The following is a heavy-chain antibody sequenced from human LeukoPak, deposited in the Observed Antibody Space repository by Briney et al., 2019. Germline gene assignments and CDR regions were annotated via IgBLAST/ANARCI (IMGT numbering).Heavy chain of an antibody. Sequence: GASVKVSCKASGGTFSSYAISWVRQAPGQGLEWIGGIIPIFGTANYAQKFQGRVTITADESTSTAYMELSSLRSEDTAVYYCARGAGTRDYFDYWGQGTLVTVSS. CDR2: IIPIFGTA. CDR1: GGTFSSYA. CDR3: ARGAGTRDYFDY. V-gene: IGHV1-69*13. J-gene: IGHJ4*02. D-gene: IGHD1-1*01.